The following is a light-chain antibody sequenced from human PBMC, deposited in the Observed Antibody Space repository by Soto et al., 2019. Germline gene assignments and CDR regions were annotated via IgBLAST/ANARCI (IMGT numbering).Light chain of an antibody. CDR2: AAS. J-gene: IGKJ3*01. V-gene: IGKV1-27*01. CDR1: QGIRNF. CDR3: QKYSSVPV. Sequence: DIQMTQSPTSLSASVGDRVTITCRASQGIRNFVAWYQQKPGKAPKLLLYAASTLQSGVPSRFSGSGSGTDFTITINSLQTEDVATYSCQKYSSVPVFGPGTKVEIK.